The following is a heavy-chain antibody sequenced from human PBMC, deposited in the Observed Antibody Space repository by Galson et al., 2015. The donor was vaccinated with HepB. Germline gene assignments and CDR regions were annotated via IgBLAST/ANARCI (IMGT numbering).Heavy chain of an antibody. J-gene: IGHJ4*02. D-gene: IGHD3-3*01. CDR1: GFTFRNYW. CDR2: INQDGSEK. Sequence: SLRLSCAAFGFTFRNYWMSWVRQAPGKGLAWVATINQDGSEKYYVDSVKGRFTVSRDNAKNSLHLQMNNLRAEDTAVYYCVRGLETRGKLFESWGQGILVTVSS. CDR3: VRGLETRGKLFES. V-gene: IGHV3-7*03.